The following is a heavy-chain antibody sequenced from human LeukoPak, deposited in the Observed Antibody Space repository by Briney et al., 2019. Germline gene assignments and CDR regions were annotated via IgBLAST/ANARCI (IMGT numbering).Heavy chain of an antibody. Sequence: GGSLRLSCAASGFTFSSYEMNWVRQAPGKGLEWVSYISSSGSTIYYADSVKGRFTISRDNAKNSLYLRMNSLRAEDTAVYYCARFFSGDSNYFDYWGQGTLVTVSS. V-gene: IGHV3-48*03. CDR1: GFTFSSYE. D-gene: IGHD1-26*01. CDR3: ARFFSGDSNYFDY. CDR2: ISSSGSTI. J-gene: IGHJ4*02.